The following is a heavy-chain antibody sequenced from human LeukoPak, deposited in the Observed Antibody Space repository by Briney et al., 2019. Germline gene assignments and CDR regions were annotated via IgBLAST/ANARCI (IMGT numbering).Heavy chain of an antibody. Sequence: GGSLRLSCAASGFTFSNYAMNWVRQAPGKGLEWVSTISGSGGSTYYADSVKGRFTISRDNSKNTLYLQMNSLRAEDTAVYYCAKLGDDYYYYYMDVWGKGTTVTISS. D-gene: IGHD3-16*01. J-gene: IGHJ6*03. CDR1: GFTFSNYA. CDR2: ISGSGGST. CDR3: AKLGDDYYYYYMDV. V-gene: IGHV3-23*01.